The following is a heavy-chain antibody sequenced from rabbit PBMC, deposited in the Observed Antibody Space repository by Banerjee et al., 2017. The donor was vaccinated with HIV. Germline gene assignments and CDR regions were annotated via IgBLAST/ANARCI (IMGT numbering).Heavy chain of an antibody. CDR3: ARDSGGVIGWNFGW. V-gene: IGHV1S45*01. CDR1: GFSFSSSHY. Sequence: QEQLVESGGGLVQPEGSLTLTCTASGFSFSSSHYMCWVRQAPGKGLEWIACIYAGSSGSTYYASWAKGRFTISKTSSTTATLQMTSLTAADTATYFCARDSGGVIGWNFGWWGPGTLVHRL. D-gene: IGHD1-1*01. CDR2: IYAGSSGST. J-gene: IGHJ4*01.